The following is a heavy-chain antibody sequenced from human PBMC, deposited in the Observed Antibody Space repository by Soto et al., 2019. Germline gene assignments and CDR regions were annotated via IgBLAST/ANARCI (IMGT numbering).Heavy chain of an antibody. V-gene: IGHV3-23*01. J-gene: IGHJ4*01. D-gene: IGHD1-26*01. CDR2: ISGSGGST. Sequence: PGGSLRLSCAASGFTFNNYAMSWVRQAPGKGLEWVSCISGSGGSTYYADSVKGRFTISRDNSKNMVYLQMNSLRADDSVVYYCAKGDPSVFPRYCDYWGXXXXVTVX. CDR1: GFTFNNYA. CDR3: AKGDPSVFPRYCDY.